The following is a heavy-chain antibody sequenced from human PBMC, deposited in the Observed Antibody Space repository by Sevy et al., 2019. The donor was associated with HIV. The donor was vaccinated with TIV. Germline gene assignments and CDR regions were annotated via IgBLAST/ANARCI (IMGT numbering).Heavy chain of an antibody. CDR1: GYTFTSYY. CDR3: ARADYGSGSYSPYYYYYYGMDV. CDR2: INPSGGST. J-gene: IGHJ6*02. D-gene: IGHD3-10*01. Sequence: ASVKVSCKASGYTFTSYYMHWVRQAPGQGLEWMGIINPSGGSTSYAQKFQGRVTMTRDTSTRTVYMELSSLRSEDTAVYYCARADYGSGSYSPYYYYYYGMDVWGQGTTVTVSS. V-gene: IGHV1-46*01.